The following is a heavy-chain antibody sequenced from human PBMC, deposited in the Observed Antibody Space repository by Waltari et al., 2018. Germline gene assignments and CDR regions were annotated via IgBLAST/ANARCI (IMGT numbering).Heavy chain of an antibody. CDR2: IYPCYDDT. CDR1: GYSFTSYW. D-gene: IGHD4-17*01. Sequence: EVQLVQSGAAVKKPGESLNLSCKGSGYSFTSYWIGWVRLLHGEGLEWMGVIYPCYDDTRYSPACPGHVTMSADKAISTAYLQWSSLKGSDTAMYYCARPNYGDYGGGAFDYWGQGTLVTVSS. V-gene: IGHV5-51*01. J-gene: IGHJ4*02. CDR3: ARPNYGDYGGGAFDY.